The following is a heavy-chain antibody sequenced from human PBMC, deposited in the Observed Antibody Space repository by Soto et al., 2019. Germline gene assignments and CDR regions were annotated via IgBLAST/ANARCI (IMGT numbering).Heavy chain of an antibody. Sequence: GGSLRLSCAASGFTFSTYWMSWVRQAPGKGLEWVANIKQDGSEKYYVGSVKGRFTVSRDNAKNSLYLQMNSLRAEDTAVYYCAREGHDYGSGYNYWGQGTLVTVSS. J-gene: IGHJ4*02. CDR3: AREGHDYGSGYNY. D-gene: IGHD4-17*01. CDR1: GFTFSTYW. CDR2: IKQDGSEK. V-gene: IGHV3-7*01.